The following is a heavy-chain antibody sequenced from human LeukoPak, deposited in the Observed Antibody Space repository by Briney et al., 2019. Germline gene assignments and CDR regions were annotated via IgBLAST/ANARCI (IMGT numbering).Heavy chain of an antibody. J-gene: IGHJ5*01. CDR3: GKVGGNSNS. D-gene: IGHD4-23*01. CDR2: IHNSRGT. Sequence: SETLSLTCTVSGGSITSDIFYWNWIRQHPGKGLEWIGSIHNSRGTSDNPSLESRLTISVDTSENQFFLKMSYVTAADTAMYYCGKVGGNSNSWGQGSLVTVSS. CDR1: GGSITSDIFY. V-gene: IGHV4-31*03.